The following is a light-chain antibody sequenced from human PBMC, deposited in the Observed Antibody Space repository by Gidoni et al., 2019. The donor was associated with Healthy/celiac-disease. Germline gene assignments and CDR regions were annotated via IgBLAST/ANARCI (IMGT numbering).Light chain of an antibody. Sequence: DIVLTQSPGTLSLSPGESATLSCRASQSVSSSYLAWYQQKPGQSPRLLIYGASSRATGIPDRFSGSGSGTDFTLTISRLEPEDFAVYYCQQDGSSPLTFGQGTKVEIK. CDR1: QSVSSSY. J-gene: IGKJ1*01. CDR2: GAS. V-gene: IGKV3-20*01. CDR3: QQDGSSPLT.